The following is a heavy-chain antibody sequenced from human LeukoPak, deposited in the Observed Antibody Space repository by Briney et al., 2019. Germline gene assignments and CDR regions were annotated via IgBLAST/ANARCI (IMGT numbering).Heavy chain of an antibody. Sequence: GGSLRLSCAASGFTFSSYWMSWVRQAPGKGLEWVSCISTTSSYIFYADPVRGRFTISRDNAKNSLYLQMDSLRAEDTAVYYCARGGIITSYAFEIWGQGTMVTVSS. J-gene: IGHJ3*02. CDR1: GFTFSSYW. CDR2: ISTTSSYI. V-gene: IGHV3-21*01. D-gene: IGHD1-26*01. CDR3: ARGGIITSYAFEI.